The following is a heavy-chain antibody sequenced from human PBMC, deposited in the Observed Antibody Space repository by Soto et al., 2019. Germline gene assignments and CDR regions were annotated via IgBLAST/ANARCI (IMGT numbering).Heavy chain of an antibody. D-gene: IGHD2-2*01. J-gene: IGHJ5*02. CDR1: GLSLSNGRLG. CDR3: ALIKDCSRTDCYLALFDP. V-gene: IGHV2-26*01. CDR2: IFSNDDK. Sequence: SGPTLVNPTETLTLTCTVSGLSLSNGRLGVSWIRQPPGKALEWLAHIFSNDDKSYSTSLRSRLTISKDTSRSQVVLTMTNMDSMDIATSYCALIKDCSRTDCYLALFDPRAQATLHTFSS.